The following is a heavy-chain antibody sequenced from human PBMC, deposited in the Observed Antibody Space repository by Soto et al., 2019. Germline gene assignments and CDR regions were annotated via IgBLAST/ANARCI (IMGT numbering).Heavy chain of an antibody. J-gene: IGHJ5*02. CDR3: ARGGRRYSSSRGWFDP. D-gene: IGHD6-6*01. Sequence: KSSETLSLTCAVYGGSFSGYYWSWIRQPPGKGLEWIGEINHSGSTNYNPSLKSRVTISVDTSKNQFSLKLSSVTAADTAVYYCARGGRRYSSSRGWFDPWGQGTLVTVSS. CDR2: INHSGST. V-gene: IGHV4-34*01. CDR1: GGSFSGYY.